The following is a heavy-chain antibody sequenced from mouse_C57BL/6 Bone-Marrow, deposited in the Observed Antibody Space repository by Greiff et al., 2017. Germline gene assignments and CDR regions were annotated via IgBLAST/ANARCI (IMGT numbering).Heavy chain of an antibody. J-gene: IGHJ4*01. CDR2: IYPSDGGT. CDR3: ARDEDYYYAMDY. V-gene: IGHV1-53*01. Sequence: VQLQQPGPELVKPGASVKMSCKASGYTFTSSWMNWVKQRPGQGLEWIGHIYPSDGGTNYNEKFKGKATLTVDKSSSTAYMQLSSLTSEDSAVYYCARDEDYYYAMDYWGQGTSVTVSS. CDR1: GYTFTSSW.